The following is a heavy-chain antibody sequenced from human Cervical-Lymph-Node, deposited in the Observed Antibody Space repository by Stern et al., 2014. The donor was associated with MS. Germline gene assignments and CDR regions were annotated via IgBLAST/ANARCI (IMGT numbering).Heavy chain of an antibody. CDR3: ATIYDSSGNYGMEI. CDR1: GYTFTRYY. J-gene: IGHJ6*02. CDR2: VNSNGGSA. Sequence: QVQLVQSGAEVKKPGASVKVSCKASGYTFTRYYIHWVRQAPGQGLEWLGIVNSNGGSARYAQKFQGRLTMTSDTSTTTVSMELSSLRSEDSAMYYCATIYDSSGNYGMEIWGQGTTVTVSS. D-gene: IGHD3-3*01. V-gene: IGHV1-46*01.